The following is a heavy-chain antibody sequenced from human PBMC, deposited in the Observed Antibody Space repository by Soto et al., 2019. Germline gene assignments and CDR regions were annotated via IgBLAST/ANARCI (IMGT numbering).Heavy chain of an antibody. V-gene: IGHV3-33*01. CDR1: GFTFSSYG. J-gene: IGHJ5*02. CDR2: IWYDGSNK. D-gene: IGHD4-17*01. CDR3: ARAKLRGGGFDP. Sequence: LRLSCAASGFTFSSYGMHWVRQAPGKGLEWVAVIWYDGSNKYYADSVKGRFTISRDNSKNTLYLQMNSLRAEDTAVYYCARAKLRGGGFDPWGQGTLVTVSS.